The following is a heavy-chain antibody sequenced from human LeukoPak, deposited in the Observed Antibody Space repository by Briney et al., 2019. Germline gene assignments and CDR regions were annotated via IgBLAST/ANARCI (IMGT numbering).Heavy chain of an antibody. V-gene: IGHV1-18*01. J-gene: IGHJ6*03. CDR1: GYTFSSYG. D-gene: IGHD3-3*01. CDR3: ARSGPGYDFWSGYFSQYYYYYYMDV. CDR2: ISAYNGNT. Sequence: GASVKVSCKAYGYTFSSYGISWVRQAPGQGLEWMGWISAYNGNTNYAQKLQGRVTMTTDTSTSTAYMELRSLRSDDTAVYYCARSGPGYDFWSGYFSQYYYYYYMDVWGKGTTVTVSS.